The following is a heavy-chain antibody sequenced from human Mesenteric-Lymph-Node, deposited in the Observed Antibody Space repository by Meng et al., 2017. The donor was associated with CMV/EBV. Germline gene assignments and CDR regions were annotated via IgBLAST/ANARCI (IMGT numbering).Heavy chain of an antibody. J-gene: IGHJ4*02. CDR3: ARHDTVTTYYFDN. V-gene: IGHV3-74*01. Sequence: GGSLRLSCAASGFTFSDHWMHWVRQAPGKGLVWVSRISSDGGSTSNADSVKGRFTISRDNAKNTLYLQMNSLRAEDTAVYFCARHDTVTTYYFDNWGQGTLVTVSS. CDR2: ISSDGGST. CDR1: GFTFSDHW. D-gene: IGHD4-11*01.